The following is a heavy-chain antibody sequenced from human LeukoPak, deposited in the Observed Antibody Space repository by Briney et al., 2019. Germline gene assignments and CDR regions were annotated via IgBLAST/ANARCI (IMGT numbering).Heavy chain of an antibody. CDR1: GYTFTSYG. CDR2: ISAYNGNT. J-gene: IGHJ4*02. CDR3: ARVSAQNYDYVWGSYRPLPFDY. V-gene: IGHV1-18*01. D-gene: IGHD3-16*02. Sequence: ASVKVPCKASGYTFTSYGISWVRQAPGQGLEWMGWISAYNGNTNYAQKLQGRVTMTTDTSTSTAYMELRSLRSDDTAVYYCARVSAQNYDYVWGSYRPLPFDYWGQGTLVTVSS.